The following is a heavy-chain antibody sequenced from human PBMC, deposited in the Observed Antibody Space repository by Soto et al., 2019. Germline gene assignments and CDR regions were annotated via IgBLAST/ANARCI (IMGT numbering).Heavy chain of an antibody. V-gene: IGHV3-23*01. CDR3: AKGRGGSGSLTPRVDF. Sequence: EVQLLDSGGGLVQPGGSLRFSCAASGFTFNNYAMTWVRQAPGKGLEWVSAISGGGDTTSYADSVKGRFTVSRDGSKNTLYLQMSSLRAEDTALYYCAKGRGGSGSLTPRVDFWGQGTLVTVSS. J-gene: IGHJ4*02. CDR2: ISGGGDTT. CDR1: GFTFNNYA. D-gene: IGHD3-10*01.